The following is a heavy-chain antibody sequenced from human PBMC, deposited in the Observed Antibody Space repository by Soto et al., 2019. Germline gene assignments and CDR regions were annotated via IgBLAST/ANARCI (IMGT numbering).Heavy chain of an antibody. CDR2: ISSSGSTI. CDR1: GFTFSSYE. CDR3: ARDWLRFTYYYGMDV. D-gene: IGHD5-12*01. Sequence: PGGSLRLSCAASGFTFSSYEMNWVRQAPGKGLEWVSYISSSGSTIYYADSVKGRFTISRDNAKDSLYLQMNSLRAEDTAVYYCARDWLRFTYYYGMDVWGQGTTVTVSS. J-gene: IGHJ6*02. V-gene: IGHV3-48*03.